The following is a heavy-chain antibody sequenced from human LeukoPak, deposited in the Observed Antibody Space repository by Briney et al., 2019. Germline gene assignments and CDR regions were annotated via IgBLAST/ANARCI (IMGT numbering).Heavy chain of an antibody. CDR1: GYTFTSYG. CDR3: ARDRRSGYCSSTSCYLYDY. D-gene: IGHD2-2*01. V-gene: IGHV1-18*01. Sequence: ASVKVSCKASGYTFTSYGISWVRQAPGQGLEWMGWISAYNGNTNYAQKLQGRVTMTTDTSTSTAYMELRGLRSDDTAVYYCARDRRSGYCSSTSCYLYDYWGQGTLVTVSS. CDR2: ISAYNGNT. J-gene: IGHJ4*02.